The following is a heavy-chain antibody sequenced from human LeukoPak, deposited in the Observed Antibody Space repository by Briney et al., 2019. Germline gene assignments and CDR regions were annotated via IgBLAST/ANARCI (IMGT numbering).Heavy chain of an antibody. CDR1: GYTFTGYY. V-gene: IGHV1-2*02. CDR3: ARTPLGNFDY. CDR2: INPNSGGT. J-gene: IGHJ4*02. Sequence: ASVKVSCTASGYTFTGYYMHWVRQAPGQGLEWMGWINPNSGGTNYAQKFQGRVNMTRDTSVSTAYMELSRLRSDDTAVYYCARTPLGNFDYWGQGTLVTVSS. D-gene: IGHD2-15*01.